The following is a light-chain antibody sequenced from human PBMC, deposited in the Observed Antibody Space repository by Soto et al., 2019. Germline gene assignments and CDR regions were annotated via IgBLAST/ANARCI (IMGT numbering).Light chain of an antibody. Sequence: EIVMTQSPATLSVSPGERATLSCRASQSVSSNLAWYQQKPGQAPRLLIYGASTRATGIPARFSGSGSGTEFTLTISSLQSEDFAVYYCQQYNNWPGFTFGPVTKVDIK. V-gene: IGKV3-15*01. J-gene: IGKJ3*01. CDR1: QSVSSN. CDR3: QQYNNWPGFT. CDR2: GAS.